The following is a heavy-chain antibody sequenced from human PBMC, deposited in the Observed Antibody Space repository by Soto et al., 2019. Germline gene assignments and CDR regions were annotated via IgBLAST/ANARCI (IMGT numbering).Heavy chain of an antibody. CDR3: ARGGYFDWSEEDWFDP. CDR2: TYYRSKRYN. J-gene: IGHJ5*02. Sequence: SQTLSLTCAISGDSVSSNSAAWNWIRQSPSRGLEWLGRTYYRSKRYNDYAVSVKSRITINPDTSKNQFSLQLNSVTPEDTAVYYCARGGYFDWSEEDWFDPWGQGTLVTVSS. CDR1: GDSVSSNSAA. D-gene: IGHD3-9*01. V-gene: IGHV6-1*01.